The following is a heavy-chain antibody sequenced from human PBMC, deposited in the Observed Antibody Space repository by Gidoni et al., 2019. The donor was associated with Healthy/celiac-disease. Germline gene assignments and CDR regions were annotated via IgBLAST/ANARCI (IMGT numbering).Heavy chain of an antibody. Sequence: EVQLVESGGGLVQPGGSLQLCCAASGFTVSGSAMHWVRQASGKGLEWVGRIRSKANSDATAYAASVKGRFTISRDDSKNTAYLQMNSLKTEDTAVYYCTRVAVAGPHFDYWGQGTLVTVSS. CDR2: IRSKANSDAT. CDR3: TRVAVAGPHFDY. V-gene: IGHV3-73*02. D-gene: IGHD6-19*01. CDR1: GFTVSGSA. J-gene: IGHJ4*02.